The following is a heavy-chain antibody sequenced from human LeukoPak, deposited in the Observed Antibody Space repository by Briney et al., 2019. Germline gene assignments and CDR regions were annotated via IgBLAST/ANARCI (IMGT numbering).Heavy chain of an antibody. D-gene: IGHD6-19*01. J-gene: IGHJ4*02. Sequence: GESLQISCEGSGYSFTSYWIGWVRQMPGKGLEWMGIIYPGDSDTRYSPSFQGQVTISADKSISTAYLQWSSLKASDTAMYYCARRGTAVAGTDKGTFDYWGQGTLVTVSS. CDR1: GYSFTSYW. V-gene: IGHV5-51*01. CDR2: IYPGDSDT. CDR3: ARRGTAVAGTDKGTFDY.